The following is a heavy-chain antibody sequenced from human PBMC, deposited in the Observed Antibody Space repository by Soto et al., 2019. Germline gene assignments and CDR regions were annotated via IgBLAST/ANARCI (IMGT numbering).Heavy chain of an antibody. Sequence: GGSLRLSCAASGFTFSSYGMHWVRQAPGKGLEWVAVISYDGSNKYYADSVKGRFTISRDNSKNTLYLQMNSLRAEDTAVYYCAKDSEGFDLWGRGTLVTVSS. V-gene: IGHV3-30*18. J-gene: IGHJ2*01. CDR3: AKDSEGFDL. CDR2: ISYDGSNK. CDR1: GFTFSSYG.